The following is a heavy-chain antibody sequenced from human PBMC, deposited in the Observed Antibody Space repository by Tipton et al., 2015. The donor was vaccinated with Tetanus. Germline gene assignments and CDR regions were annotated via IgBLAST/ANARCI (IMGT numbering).Heavy chain of an antibody. V-gene: IGHV4-39*01. J-gene: IGHJ5*02. D-gene: IGHD3-3*01. CDR1: GGSISSSSYY. CDR3: ARHDLRFLEWLPAPYNWFGP. CDR2: IYYSGST. Sequence: TLSLTCTVSGGSISSSSYYWGWIRQPPGKGLEWIGSIYYSGSTYYNPSLKSRVTISVDTSKNQFSLKLSSVTAADTAVYYWARHDLRFLEWLPAPYNWFGPWGQGTLVTVSS.